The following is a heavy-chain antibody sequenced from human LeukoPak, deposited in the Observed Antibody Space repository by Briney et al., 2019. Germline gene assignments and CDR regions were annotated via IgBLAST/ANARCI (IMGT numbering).Heavy chain of an antibody. D-gene: IGHD3-9*01. V-gene: IGHV3-23*01. CDR1: GFTFSAFG. CDR2: ITNSGGST. CDR3: TKDYCGKFCSAV. Sequence: GGSLRLSCAASGFTFSAFGMNWVRQAPGKGLEWVSTITNSGGSTYYVDSVKGRFTISRDNSKNTLYLQMNSLRAEDTAKYYCTKDYCGKFCSAVWGQGTTVTASS. J-gene: IGHJ6*02.